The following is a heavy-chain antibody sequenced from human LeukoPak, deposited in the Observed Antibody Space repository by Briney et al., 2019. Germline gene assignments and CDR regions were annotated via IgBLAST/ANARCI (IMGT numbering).Heavy chain of an antibody. CDR3: ARDPRNYDYVWGSKGWFDP. Sequence: ASVKVSCKASGYTFTSYGISWVRQAPGQGLEWMGWISAYNGNTNYAQKLQGRVTMTTDTSTSTAYMELRSLRSDDTAVYYCARDPRNYDYVWGSKGWFDPWAQGTLVTVSS. D-gene: IGHD3-16*01. J-gene: IGHJ5*02. CDR2: ISAYNGNT. CDR1: GYTFTSYG. V-gene: IGHV1-18*01.